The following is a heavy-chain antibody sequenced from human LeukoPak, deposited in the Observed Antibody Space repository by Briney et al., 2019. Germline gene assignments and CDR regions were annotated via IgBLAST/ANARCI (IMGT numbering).Heavy chain of an antibody. CDR3: ASLDYYDSPKKKMRFDY. CDR2: ISYDGSNK. D-gene: IGHD3-22*01. CDR1: GFIFSNYG. V-gene: IGHV3-30*03. J-gene: IGHJ4*02. Sequence: GGSLRLSCAASGFIFSNYGMHWVRQAPGKGLEWVAVISYDGSNKYYADSVKGRFTISRDNSKNTLYLQMNSLRAEDTAVYYCASLDYYDSPKKKMRFDYWGQGTLVTVSS.